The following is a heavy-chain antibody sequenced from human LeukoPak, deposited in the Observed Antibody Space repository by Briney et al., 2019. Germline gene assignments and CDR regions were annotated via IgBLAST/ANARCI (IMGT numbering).Heavy chain of an antibody. Sequence: GGSLSLSCAASGFTFSSYMMSWVRQAPGRGLEWVSSISSRSTYIYYADSVKGRFTISRDNAKNSLYLQMNSLRAEDTAVYYCARVDAFDLWGQGTMVTVSS. CDR1: GFTFSSYM. CDR2: ISSRSTYI. J-gene: IGHJ3*01. CDR3: ARVDAFDL. V-gene: IGHV3-21*01.